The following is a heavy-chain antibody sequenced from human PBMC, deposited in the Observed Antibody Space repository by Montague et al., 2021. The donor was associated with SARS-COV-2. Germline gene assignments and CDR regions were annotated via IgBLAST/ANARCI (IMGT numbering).Heavy chain of an antibody. V-gene: IGHV4-59*08. J-gene: IGHJ6*02. CDR1: GGSISGYY. Sequence: SETLSLTCTVSGGSISGYYWTWIRQPPGKGLEWIGYIFYNGDTNYNPSLKSRVSMLVDTSKNQLSLKLSSVTAADTAIYYCARARITGTTKDYYGMDVWGQGTTVTVS. CDR3: ARARITGTTKDYYGMDV. D-gene: IGHD1-7*01. CDR2: IFYNGDT.